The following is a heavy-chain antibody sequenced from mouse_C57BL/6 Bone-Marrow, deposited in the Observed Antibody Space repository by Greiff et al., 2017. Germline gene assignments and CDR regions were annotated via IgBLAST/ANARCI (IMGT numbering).Heavy chain of an antibody. D-gene: IGHD2-3*01. CDR1: GYTFTDYE. V-gene: IGHV1-15*01. CDR3: TRGSYDGYYAMDY. J-gene: IGHJ4*01. CDR2: IDPETGCT. Sequence: QVQLQQSGAELVRPGASVTLSCKASGYTFTDYEMHWVKQTPVHGLEWIGAIDPETGCTAYNQKFKGKAILTADKSSSTAYMELRSLTSEDSAVYYCTRGSYDGYYAMDYWGQGTSVTVSS.